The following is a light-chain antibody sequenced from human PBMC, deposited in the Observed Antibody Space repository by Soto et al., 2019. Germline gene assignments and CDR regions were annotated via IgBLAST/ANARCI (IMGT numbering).Light chain of an antibody. CDR2: DAS. CDR3: QQYNNWPPIT. V-gene: IGKV3D-15*01. CDR1: QSVRSN. J-gene: IGKJ5*01. Sequence: EIVMTHSPATLAVSACERATLSFRARQSVRSNLAWYQQKPGQAPRLLIYDASTRATGIPARFSGSGSGTEFILTISSLQSEDFGVYYCQQYNNWPPITFGQGTRLEIK.